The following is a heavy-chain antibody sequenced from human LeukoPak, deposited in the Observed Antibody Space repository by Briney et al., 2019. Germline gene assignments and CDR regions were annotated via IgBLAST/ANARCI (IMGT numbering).Heavy chain of an antibody. D-gene: IGHD6-13*01. J-gene: IGHJ4*02. CDR2: IWYDGSNK. CDR1: GFTFSSYG. V-gene: IGHV3-33*01. Sequence: GGSLRLSCAASGFTFSSYGMHWVRQAPGKGLEWVAVIWYDGSNKYYADSVKGRFTISRDNSKNTLYLQINSLRAEDTAVYYCAREFEGYSSSWYLDYWGQGTLVTVSS. CDR3: AREFEGYSSSWYLDY.